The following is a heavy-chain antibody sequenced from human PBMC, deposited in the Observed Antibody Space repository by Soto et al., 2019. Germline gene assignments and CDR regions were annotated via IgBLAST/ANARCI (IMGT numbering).Heavy chain of an antibody. Sequence: GGSLRLSCAASGLTFSSYAMSWVRQAPGKGLEWISVLYSDGTAKYADAVQGRFTISRDISKNTLYLQMNSLRAEDTAIYYCARDWVEYGYSDYWGQGTLVTVSS. CDR1: GLTFSSYA. J-gene: IGHJ4*02. CDR2: LYSDGTA. CDR3: ARDWVEYGYSDY. V-gene: IGHV3-66*01. D-gene: IGHD5-18*01.